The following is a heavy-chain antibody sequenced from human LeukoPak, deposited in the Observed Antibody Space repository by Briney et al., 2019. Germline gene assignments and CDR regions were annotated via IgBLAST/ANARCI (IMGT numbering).Heavy chain of an antibody. CDR3: ARDQAVVRSPSGWFDP. Sequence: PSETLSLTCTVSGGSISIYYWSWIRQPPGKGLEWIGYIYYSGSTNYNPSLKSRVTISVDTSKNQFSLKLSSVTAADTAVYYCARDQAVVRSPSGWFDPWGQGTLVTVSS. D-gene: IGHD2-15*01. CDR2: IYYSGST. CDR1: GGSISIYY. V-gene: IGHV4-59*01. J-gene: IGHJ5*02.